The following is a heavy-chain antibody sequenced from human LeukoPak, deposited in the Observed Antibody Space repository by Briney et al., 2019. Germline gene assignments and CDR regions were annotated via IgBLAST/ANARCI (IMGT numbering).Heavy chain of an antibody. CDR1: GFTFGDYS. CDR3: TRDRIMTDF. D-gene: IGHD2-15*01. CDR2: IRNKASGGAT. V-gene: IGHV3-49*03. J-gene: IGHJ4*02. Sequence: GGSLRLSCTASGFTFGDYSMTWFRQAPGKGLEWVSFIRNKASGGATEHAASVRGRFTTSRDDSKSIAYLQMNSLKTEDTALYYCTRDRIMTDFWGQGTLVTVSS.